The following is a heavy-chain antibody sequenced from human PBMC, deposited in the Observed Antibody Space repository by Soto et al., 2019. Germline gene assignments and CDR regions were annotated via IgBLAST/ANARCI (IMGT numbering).Heavy chain of an antibody. CDR1: GGSISSGDYS. V-gene: IGHV4-30-2*01. Sequence: PSETLSLTCAVSGGSISSGDYSWNWIRQPPGKGLEWIGYIYFGGSTNYNPSLKTRVTISVDKSKNQFSLKLSSVTAADTAVYYCARVYSGSYSDYWGQGTLVTVSS. CDR3: ARVYSGSYSDY. D-gene: IGHD1-26*01. J-gene: IGHJ4*02. CDR2: IYFGGST.